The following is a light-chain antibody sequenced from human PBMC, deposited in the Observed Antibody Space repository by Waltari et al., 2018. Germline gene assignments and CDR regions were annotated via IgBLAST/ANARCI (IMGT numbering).Light chain of an antibody. J-gene: IGLJ3*02. CDR2: EVS. CDR1: SSDVGGYNY. CDR3: SSYTSSSTLE. Sequence: QSALTQPASVSGSPGQSIPISCTGTSSDVGGYNYASWYQQHPGKAPKLMIYEVSNRPSGVSNRFSGSKSGNTASLTISGLQAEDEADYYCSSYTSSSTLEFGGGTKLTVL. V-gene: IGLV2-14*01.